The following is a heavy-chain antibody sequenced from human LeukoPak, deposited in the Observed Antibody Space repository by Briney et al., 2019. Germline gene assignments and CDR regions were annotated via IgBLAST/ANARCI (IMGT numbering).Heavy chain of an antibody. D-gene: IGHD3-10*01. CDR2: IYYSGST. V-gene: IGHV4-59*01. J-gene: IGHJ4*02. CDR1: GGSISSYY. CDR3: ARDRDGSGSDHFDY. Sequence: PSETLSLTCTVSGGSISSYYWSWIRQPPGKGLEYIGYIYYSGSTNYNPSLKSRVTISVDTSKNQFSLKLSSVTAADTAVYYCARDRDGSGSDHFDYWGQGTLVTVSS.